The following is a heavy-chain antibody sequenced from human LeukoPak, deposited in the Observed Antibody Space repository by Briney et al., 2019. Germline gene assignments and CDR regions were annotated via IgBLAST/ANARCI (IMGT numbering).Heavy chain of an antibody. CDR1: GFTFITYS. CDR3: ARLGESTTDFDY. CDR2: ISSITSSYI. D-gene: IGHD1-14*01. J-gene: IGHJ4*02. Sequence: GGPLRLSCAASGFTFITYSMTWVRQAPGKGLEWVSSISSITSSYIHYADSVKGRFTISRDNVKNSLYLQMNSLRAEDTAVYYCARLGESTTDFDYWGQGTLVTVSS. V-gene: IGHV3-21*01.